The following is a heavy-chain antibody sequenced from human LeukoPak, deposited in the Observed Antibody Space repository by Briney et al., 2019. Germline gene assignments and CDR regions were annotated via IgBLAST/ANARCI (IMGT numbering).Heavy chain of an antibody. CDR1: GFTFSTYA. V-gene: IGHV3-23*01. CDR3: AKVAYSGYDLSFFDY. CDR2: ISSSGGFT. Sequence: GGSLRLSCAASGFTFSTYAMSWVRQAPGKGLEWVSTISSSGGFTYYADSVKGRFTISRDNSKNTLYLQMNSLRAEGTAVYYCAKVAYSGYDLSFFDYWGQGTLVTVSS. J-gene: IGHJ4*02. D-gene: IGHD5-12*01.